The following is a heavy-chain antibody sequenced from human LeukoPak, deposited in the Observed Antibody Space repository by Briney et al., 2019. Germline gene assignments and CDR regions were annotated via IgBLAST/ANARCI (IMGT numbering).Heavy chain of an antibody. CDR3: ARYYYDSSGHYTFDY. CDR1: GFTISNYA. D-gene: IGHD3-22*01. CDR2: ITSSGDTT. V-gene: IGHV3-23*01. Sequence: PGGSLRLSCAASGFTISNYAMSWVRQAPGKGLEWVSYITSSGDTTDNADSVKGRFTMSRDNSKNEVYLQMNSLRVEDTAVYYCARYYYDSSGHYTFDYWGQGTLVTVSS. J-gene: IGHJ4*02.